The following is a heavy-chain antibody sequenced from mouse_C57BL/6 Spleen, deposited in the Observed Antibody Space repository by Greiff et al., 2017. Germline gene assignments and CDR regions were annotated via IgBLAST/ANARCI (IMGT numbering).Heavy chain of an antibody. CDR2: IYPGDGDT. CDR3: ARSDDGSSYAHAMDY. Sequence: QVPLKASGPELVKPGASVKISCKASGYAFSRSWMNWVKQRPGTGLEWIGRIYPGDGDTTYNGKFKGKATLTADKSSSTAYMQLSSLTSEDSAVYFCARSDDGSSYAHAMDYWGQGTSVTVSA. J-gene: IGHJ4*01. D-gene: IGHD1-1*01. V-gene: IGHV1-82*01. CDR1: GYAFSRSW.